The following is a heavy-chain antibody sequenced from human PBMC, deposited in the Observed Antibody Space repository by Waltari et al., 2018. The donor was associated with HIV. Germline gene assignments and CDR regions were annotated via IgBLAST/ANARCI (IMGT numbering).Heavy chain of an antibody. J-gene: IGHJ4*02. Sequence: EVHLVESGGGLVTPGGSLRVHCTVSGFTFINAWMSWVRQAPGKGLELLGRIKSKNDGGTIDYAAPVKDRFTILRDDSKHTLYLEMSSLKIEDTGIYYCVTDAVAVPLDTAYWGQGTLVTVSS. CDR2: IKSKNDGGTI. CDR1: GFTFINAW. CDR3: VTDAVAVPLDTAY. V-gene: IGHV3-15*01. D-gene: IGHD2-21*01.